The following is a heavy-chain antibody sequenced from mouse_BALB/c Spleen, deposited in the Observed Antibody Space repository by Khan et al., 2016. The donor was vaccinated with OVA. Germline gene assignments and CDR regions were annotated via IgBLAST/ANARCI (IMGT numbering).Heavy chain of an antibody. CDR3: ARESSYWYFDV. CDR2: INTYTGEP. CDR1: GYTFTNYR. Sequence: QIQLVQSGPELKKPGETVKISCKASGYTFTNYRMNWMKQAPGKGLKWMGWINTYTGEPTYGDDFKGRFAFSLETSASTAYLQIHNLTHEDMATYFCARESSYWYFDVWGAATTVTVSS. D-gene: IGHD1-1*01. J-gene: IGHJ1*01. V-gene: IGHV9-1*02.